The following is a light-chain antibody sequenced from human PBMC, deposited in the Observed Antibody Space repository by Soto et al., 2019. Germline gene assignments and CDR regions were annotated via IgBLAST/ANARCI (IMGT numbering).Light chain of an antibody. CDR2: GAS. Sequence: EMVLTQSPATLSLSPGERATLSCLASQSVSSYLAWYQQKPGQAPRLLIYGASTRATGIPARFSGSGSGTEFTLTISSLQSEDFAVYYCQQYNNWPRAFGQGTKVDIK. V-gene: IGKV3-15*01. CDR3: QQYNNWPRA. J-gene: IGKJ1*01. CDR1: QSVSSY.